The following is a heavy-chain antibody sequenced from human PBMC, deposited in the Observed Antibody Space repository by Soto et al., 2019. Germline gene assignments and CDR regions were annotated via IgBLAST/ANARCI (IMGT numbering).Heavy chain of an antibody. J-gene: IGHJ6*02. D-gene: IGHD4-17*01. CDR1: GYTFTSYY. CDR2: INPSGGST. V-gene: IGHV1-46*01. Sequence: GASVKVSCKASGYTFTSYYMHWVRQAPGQGLEWMGIINPSGGSTSYAQKFQGRVTMTRDTSTSTVYMELSSLRSEDTAVYYCARPTVTRLSGIYGMDAWGQGTTVTVSS. CDR3: ARPTVTRLSGIYGMDA.